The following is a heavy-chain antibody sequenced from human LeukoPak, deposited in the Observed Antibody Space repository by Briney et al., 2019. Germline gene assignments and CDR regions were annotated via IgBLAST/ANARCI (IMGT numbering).Heavy chain of an antibody. CDR1: GGSFSGYY. V-gene: IGHV4-34*01. Sequence: SETLSLTCAVYGGSFSGYYWSWIRQPPGKVLEWIGEINHSGSTNYNPSLKSRVTISVDTSKNQFSLKLSSVTAADTAVYYCARAGPLVLLWFGELSHAFDIWGQGTMVTVSS. CDR2: INHSGST. CDR3: ARAGPLVLLWFGELSHAFDI. D-gene: IGHD3-10*01. J-gene: IGHJ3*02.